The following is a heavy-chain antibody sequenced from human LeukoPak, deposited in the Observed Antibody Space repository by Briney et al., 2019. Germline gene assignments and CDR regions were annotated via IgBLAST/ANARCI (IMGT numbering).Heavy chain of an antibody. J-gene: IGHJ4*02. CDR1: GFTFSSYS. Sequence: GGSLRLSCAASGFTFSSYSMNWVRQAPGKGLEWVSSISSSSSYIYYADSVKGRFTISRDNAKNSLYLQMSSLRAEDTAVYYCARDRGGYFDYWGQGTLVTVSS. CDR3: ARDRGGYFDY. D-gene: IGHD3-16*01. V-gene: IGHV3-21*01. CDR2: ISSSSSYI.